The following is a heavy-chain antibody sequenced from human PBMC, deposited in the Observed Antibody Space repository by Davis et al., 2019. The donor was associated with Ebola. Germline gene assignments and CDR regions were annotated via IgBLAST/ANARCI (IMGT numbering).Heavy chain of an antibody. CDR1: GFTVSSNY. V-gene: IGHV3-21*01. Sequence: GESLKISCAASGFTVSSNYMSWVRQAPGKGLEWVSSISSSSSYIYYADSVKGRFTISRDNAKNSLYLQMNSLRAEDTAVYYCARGGGTAMGDDNDYWGQGTLVTVSS. CDR3: ARGGGTAMGDDNDY. J-gene: IGHJ4*02. CDR2: ISSSSSYI. D-gene: IGHD5-18*01.